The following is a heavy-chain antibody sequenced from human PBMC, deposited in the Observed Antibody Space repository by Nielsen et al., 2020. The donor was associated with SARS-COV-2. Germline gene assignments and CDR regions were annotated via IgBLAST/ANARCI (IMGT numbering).Heavy chain of an antibody. CDR1: GYSFTSYW. CDR2: IYPGDSDT. V-gene: IGHV5-51*01. CDR3: ARKYYDFWSGSENYFDY. J-gene: IGHJ4*02. D-gene: IGHD3-3*01. Sequence: GGSLRLSCKGSGYSFTSYWIGWVRQMPGKGLEWMGIIYPGDSDTRYSPSFQGQVTISADKSISTAYLQWSSLKASDTAMYYCARKYYDFWSGSENYFDYWGQGTLVTVPS.